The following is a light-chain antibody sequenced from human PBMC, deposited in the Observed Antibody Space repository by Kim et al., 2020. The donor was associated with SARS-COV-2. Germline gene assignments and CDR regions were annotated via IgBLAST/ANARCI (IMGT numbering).Light chain of an antibody. V-gene: IGLV1-44*01. CDR1: SSNIVKTT. CDR2: NNN. CDR3: AAWDDSLKAVI. Sequence: GQKVTISWSGSSSNIVKTTVNWYQHFPGTAPKLFISNNNQRPSGVPDRFSGSKSGTSASLAISGLQSEDEADYYCAAWDDSLKAVIFGGGTQLTVL. J-gene: IGLJ2*01.